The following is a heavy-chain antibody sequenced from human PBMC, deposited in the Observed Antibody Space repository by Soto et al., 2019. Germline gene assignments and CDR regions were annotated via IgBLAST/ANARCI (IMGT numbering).Heavy chain of an antibody. J-gene: IGHJ4*02. CDR2: IYSGGAT. Sequence: EVQLVESGGGLVQPGGSLRLSCAASGFTVSNNYMRWVRQAPGKGLEWVSLIYSGGATYYADSVKGRFNISRDNSKNTLYLQMNSLGAEDTAVYYCARDGAYNWVGGQGILVTVSS. V-gene: IGHV3-66*01. CDR3: ARDGAYNWV. CDR1: GFTVSNNY. D-gene: IGHD1-1*01.